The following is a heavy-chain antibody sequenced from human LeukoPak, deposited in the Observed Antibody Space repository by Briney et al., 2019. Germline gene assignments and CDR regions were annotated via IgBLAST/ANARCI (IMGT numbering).Heavy chain of an antibody. V-gene: IGHV3-13*01. J-gene: IGHJ4*02. Sequence: GGSLRLSCSASGFIFSDYDMYWVRQVAGEGLEWVLGVGATGDTSYPDSVKGRFTISRDNAKNSLYLQMNSLRVGDTAIYYCARLNSGWGIPDYWGQGILVAVSS. CDR3: ARLNSGWGIPDY. D-gene: IGHD6-25*01. CDR2: VGATGDT. CDR1: GFIFSDYD.